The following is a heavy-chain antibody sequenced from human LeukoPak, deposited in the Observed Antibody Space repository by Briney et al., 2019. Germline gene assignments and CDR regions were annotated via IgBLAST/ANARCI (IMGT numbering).Heavy chain of an antibody. J-gene: IGHJ4*02. Sequence: NPSETLSLTCTVSGGSINSYYWSWIRQPPGKGLEWIGYIFYSGSTNYNPSLKSRVTMSVDTSKNQFSLKLSSVTAADTAVYYCARGAGSPFDYWGQGTLVTVSS. V-gene: IGHV4-59*01. D-gene: IGHD1-14*01. CDR1: GGSINSYY. CDR2: IFYSGST. CDR3: ARGAGSPFDY.